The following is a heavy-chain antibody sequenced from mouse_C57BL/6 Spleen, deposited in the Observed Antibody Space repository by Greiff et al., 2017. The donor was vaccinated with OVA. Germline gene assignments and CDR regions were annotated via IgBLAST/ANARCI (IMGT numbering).Heavy chain of an antibody. CDR2: ISRGGSYT. CDR3: TRQGPYNMDY. V-gene: IGHV5-6*01. Sequence: EVKLVESGGDLVKPGGSLKLSCAASGFTFSNYGMSWVRQTPDKRLEWVATISRGGSYTFYPDSVKGRFTISRDNAKNILYLQMSSLKSEDTAMYYCTRQGPYNMDYWGQGTSVTVSS. D-gene: IGHD1-3*01. CDR1: GFTFSNYG. J-gene: IGHJ4*01.